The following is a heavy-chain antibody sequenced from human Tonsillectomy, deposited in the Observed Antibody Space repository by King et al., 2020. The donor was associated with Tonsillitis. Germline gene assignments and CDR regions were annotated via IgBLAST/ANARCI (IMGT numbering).Heavy chain of an antibody. Sequence: QLVQSGAEVKKPGSSVKVSCKASGGTFSSYAISWVRQAPGQGLEWMGGIIPIFGTANYAQKFQGRVTITADESTSTAYMELSSLRSEDTALYYCATRLMDMLEQQLPYFDYWGQGTLVTVSS. V-gene: IGHV1-69*01. CDR2: IIPIFGTA. J-gene: IGHJ4*02. CDR3: ATRLMDMLEQQLPYFDY. D-gene: IGHD6-13*01. CDR1: GGTFSSYA.